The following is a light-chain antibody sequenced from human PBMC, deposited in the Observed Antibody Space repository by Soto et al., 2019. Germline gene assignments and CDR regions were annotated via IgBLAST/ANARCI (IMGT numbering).Light chain of an antibody. CDR3: QQRNVWPPIT. CDR1: QSLLHSNGYNY. Sequence: DIVMTQSPLSLPVTPGEPASISCRSSQSLLHSNGYNYLDWYLQKPGQSPQLVVYDSTLRANGVPDRFGGSRSGTEFTLTINNLEPEDFAVYYCQQRNVWPPITFGQGTRLEIK. J-gene: IGKJ5*01. V-gene: IGKV2-28*01. CDR2: DST.